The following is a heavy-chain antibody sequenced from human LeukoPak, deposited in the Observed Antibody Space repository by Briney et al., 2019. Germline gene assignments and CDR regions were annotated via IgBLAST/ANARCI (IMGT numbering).Heavy chain of an antibody. V-gene: IGHV4-34*01. D-gene: IGHD6-19*01. Sequence: PSETLSLTCAVYGGSFSGYYWSWIRQAPGKGLEGIGEINHSGSTDYNPSLKSRVTISVDTSKNQFSLQLSSVTAADTAVYYCGRHGGDNSGWYWDYWGQGTLVTVSS. CDR2: INHSGST. CDR1: GGSFSGYY. CDR3: GRHGGDNSGWYWDY. J-gene: IGHJ4*02.